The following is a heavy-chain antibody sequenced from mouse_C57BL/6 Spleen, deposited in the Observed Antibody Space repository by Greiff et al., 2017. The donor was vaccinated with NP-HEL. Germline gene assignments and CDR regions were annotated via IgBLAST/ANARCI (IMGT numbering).Heavy chain of an antibody. CDR1: GYTFTDYE. J-gene: IGHJ3*01. D-gene: IGHD2-14*01. Sequence: QVQLKQSGAELVRPGASVTLSCKASGYTFTDYEMHWVKQTPVHGLEWIGAIDPETGGTAYNQKFKGKAILTADKSSSTAYMELRSLTSEDSAVYYCLYDGGAYWGQGTLVTVSA. V-gene: IGHV1-15*01. CDR3: LYDGGAY. CDR2: IDPETGGT.